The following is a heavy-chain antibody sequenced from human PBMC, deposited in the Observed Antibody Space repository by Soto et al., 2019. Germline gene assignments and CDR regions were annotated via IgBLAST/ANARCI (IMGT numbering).Heavy chain of an antibody. Sequence: GWSLRLSCAASGFTFSAYTMHWVRQAPGKGLEWVAFISYDGSSERYTDPVKGRFTVSRDNPKSTLYLQMNSLRAEDTATYYCARDGYSGRSDGFDIWGQGTMVTVS. CDR3: ARDGYSGRSDGFDI. CDR1: GFTFSAYT. CDR2: ISYDGSSE. D-gene: IGHD1-26*01. V-gene: IGHV3-30*14. J-gene: IGHJ3*02.